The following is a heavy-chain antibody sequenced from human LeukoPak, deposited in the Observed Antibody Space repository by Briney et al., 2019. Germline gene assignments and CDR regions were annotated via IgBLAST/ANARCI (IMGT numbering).Heavy chain of an antibody. CDR3: ARDLPDLFYSGGWYH. CDR2: INPNSGGT. D-gene: IGHD6-19*01. V-gene: IGHV1-2*02. J-gene: IGHJ5*02. Sequence: GASVKVSCKASGYTFTGYYMHWVRQAPGQGLEWMGWINPNSGGTNYAQKFQGRVTMTTDTSTSTAYMELRSLRSDDTAVYYCARDLPDLFYSGGWYHWGQGTLVTVSS. CDR1: GYTFTGYY.